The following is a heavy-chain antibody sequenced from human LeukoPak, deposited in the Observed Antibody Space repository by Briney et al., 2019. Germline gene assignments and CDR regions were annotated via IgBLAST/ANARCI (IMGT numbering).Heavy chain of an antibody. Sequence: SETLSLTCTVSGGSISSYYWSWIRQPPGKGLEWIGYIYYSGSSNYNPSLNSRVTISVDTSTNQFSLKLSSVTAADTAVYYCARPSPENRRNGMDVWGQGTTVTVSS. D-gene: IGHD2/OR15-2a*01. CDR1: GGSISSYY. J-gene: IGHJ6*02. CDR3: ARPSPENRRNGMDV. CDR2: IYYSGSS. V-gene: IGHV4-59*08.